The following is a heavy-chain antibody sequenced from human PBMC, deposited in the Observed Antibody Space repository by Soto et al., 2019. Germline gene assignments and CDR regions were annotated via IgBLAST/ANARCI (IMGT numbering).Heavy chain of an antibody. V-gene: IGHV4-30-4*01. J-gene: IGHJ4*02. CDR3: ARWGYGVHVNAGQYIDF. D-gene: IGHD2-15*01. CDR2: SYSNGSP. CDR1: GGSVSSGDYY. Sequence: QVQLQESGPGLVRPSQTLSLNCTVSGGSVSSGDYYWSWIRQPPGKGLEWIGYSYSNGSPNYSPSDKSRVTISVDTSKIQFSLKLSAVTAADTAVYYCARWGYGVHVNAGQYIDFWGQGALVTVSS.